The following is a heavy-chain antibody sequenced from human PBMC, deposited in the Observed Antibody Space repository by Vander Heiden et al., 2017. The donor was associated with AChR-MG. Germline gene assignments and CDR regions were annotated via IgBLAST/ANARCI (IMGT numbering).Heavy chain of an antibody. D-gene: IGHD3-10*01. V-gene: IGHV4-59*01. Sequence: QVHLQESGPGLVKPSETLSLTCTVSGGSINNYYWSWIRQPPGKGLEWIGYIYYTGTTDYNPSLKSRVTISIDTPKNQFSLKLTSVTAADTAVYYCARIRGSGTYPLHLDYWGQGTLVTVSS. CDR1: GGSINNYY. CDR2: IYYTGTT. J-gene: IGHJ4*02. CDR3: ARIRGSGTYPLHLDY.